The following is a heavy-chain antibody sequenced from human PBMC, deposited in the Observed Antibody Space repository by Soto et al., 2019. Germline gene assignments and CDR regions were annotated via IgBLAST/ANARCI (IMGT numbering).Heavy chain of an antibody. CDR1: GGSVSSGNDY. V-gene: IGHV4-61*01. CDR2: IYHSGIT. CDR3: ARGGYHGYFRY. J-gene: IGHJ1*01. Sequence: RTCTVSGGSVSSGNDYWSWIRQPPGKGLEGIGYIYHSGITNYNPSLKSPRPISGPTSTNPVSLELPSVTAADTAVYYCARGGYHGYFRYRGPGNLVTVS. D-gene: IGHD6-25*01.